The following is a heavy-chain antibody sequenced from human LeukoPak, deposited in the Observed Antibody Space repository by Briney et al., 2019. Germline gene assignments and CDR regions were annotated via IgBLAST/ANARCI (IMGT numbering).Heavy chain of an antibody. CDR2: IIPIFGTA. CDR3: ARDDSSQALDY. Sequence: SVKVSCKASGGTFSSYAISWVRQAPGQGLEWMGGIIPIFGTASYAQKFQGRVTITADKSTSTAYMELSSPRSEDTAVYYCARDDSSQALDYWGQGTLVTVSS. J-gene: IGHJ4*02. D-gene: IGHD6-19*01. CDR1: GGTFSSYA. V-gene: IGHV1-69*06.